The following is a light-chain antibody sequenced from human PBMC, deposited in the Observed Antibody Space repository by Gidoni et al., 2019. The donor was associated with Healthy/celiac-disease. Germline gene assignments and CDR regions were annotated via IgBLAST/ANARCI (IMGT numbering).Light chain of an antibody. Sequence: QSALTQPASVSGSPGQSFTISCTGTSNDIGSYNLVSWYQQHPGKAPKLMIYEGTKRPSGVSNRFSGSKSGITASLTISGLQAEDEADYYCCSYAGSSTWVFGGGTKLTVL. V-gene: IGLV2-23*01. CDR3: CSYAGSSTWV. CDR2: EGT. CDR1: SNDIGSYNL. J-gene: IGLJ3*02.